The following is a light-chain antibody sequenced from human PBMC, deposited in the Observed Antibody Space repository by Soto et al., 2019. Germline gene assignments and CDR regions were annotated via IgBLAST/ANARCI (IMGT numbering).Light chain of an antibody. CDR2: DVS. CDR3: SSYSSRRFVL. V-gene: IGLV2-14*03. J-gene: IGLJ2*01. Sequence: QSALTQPASVSGSPGQSITISCTGTSSDVGNYNYVSWYQQHPGKAPKLIIYDVSNRPSGVSNRFSGSKSGNTASLTISGLEAEDEAAYYCSSYSSRRFVLFGGGTKLTVL. CDR1: SSDVGNYNY.